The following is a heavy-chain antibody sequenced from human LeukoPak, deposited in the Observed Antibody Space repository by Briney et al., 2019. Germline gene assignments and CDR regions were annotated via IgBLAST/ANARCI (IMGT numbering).Heavy chain of an antibody. CDR2: ISSSTTYI. D-gene: IGHD5/OR15-5a*01. Sequence: PGGSLTLSCAASGFTFSSYSMNWVRQAPGKGLEWVSSISSSTTYIYYADSVKGRFTVSRDSAKNSLSLQMNSLRTEDTAVYYCARGIPVSVLVDYWGRGTLVTVSS. CDR3: ARGIPVSVLVDY. J-gene: IGHJ4*02. V-gene: IGHV3-21*01. CDR1: GFTFSSYS.